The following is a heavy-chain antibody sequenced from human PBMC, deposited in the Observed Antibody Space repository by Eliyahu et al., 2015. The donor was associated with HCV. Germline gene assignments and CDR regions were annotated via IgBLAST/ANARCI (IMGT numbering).Heavy chain of an antibody. CDR2: IYPGDSDT. Sequence: GWVRQMPGKGLEWMGIIYPGDSDTRYSPSFQGQVTISADKSISTAYLQWSSLKASDTAMYYCARHGGIAALPGAFDIWGQGTMVTVSS. V-gene: IGHV5-51*01. J-gene: IGHJ3*02. D-gene: IGHD6-25*01. CDR3: ARHGGIAALPGAFDI.